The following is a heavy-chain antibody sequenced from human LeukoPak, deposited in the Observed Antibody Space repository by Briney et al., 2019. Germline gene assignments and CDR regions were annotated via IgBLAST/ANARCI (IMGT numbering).Heavy chain of an antibody. CDR3: AGRRLDAFDI. D-gene: IGHD5-12*01. CDR1: GGSISSYY. CDR2: IYYSGST. Sequence: PSETLSLTCTVSGGSISSYYWSWIRQPPGKGLEWIGYIYYSGSTNYNPSLKSRVTISVDTSKNQFSLKLSSVTAADTAVYYCAGRRLDAFDIWGQGTMVTVSS. J-gene: IGHJ3*02. V-gene: IGHV4-59*08.